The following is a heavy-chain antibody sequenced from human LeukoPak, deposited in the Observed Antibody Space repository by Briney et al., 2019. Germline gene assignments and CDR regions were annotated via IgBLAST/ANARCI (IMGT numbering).Heavy chain of an antibody. D-gene: IGHD1-1*01. CDR2: INHSGST. CDR3: ARGVAWKHTRDAFDI. Sequence: PSETLSLTCAVYGGSFSGYYWSWIRQPPGKGLEWIGEINHSGSTNYNPSLKSRVTISVDTSKNQFSLKLSSVTAADTAVYYCARGVAWKHTRDAFDIWGQGTMVTVSS. CDR1: GGSFSGYY. V-gene: IGHV4-34*01. J-gene: IGHJ3*02.